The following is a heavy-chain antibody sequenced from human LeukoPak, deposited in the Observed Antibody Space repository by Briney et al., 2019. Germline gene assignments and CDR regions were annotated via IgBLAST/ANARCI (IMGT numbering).Heavy chain of an antibody. CDR1: GFTFSTYA. V-gene: IGHV3-23*01. Sequence: GGSLRLSCAASGFTFSTYAMNWVRQAPGKGLEWVSAISNSGDSTYYADSVKGRFTISRDNSKNTLYLQMNSLRAEDTAVYYCATFGGEGGFLHYWGQGILVAVSS. J-gene: IGHJ4*02. CDR2: ISNSGDST. D-gene: IGHD4-23*01. CDR3: ATFGGEGGFLHY.